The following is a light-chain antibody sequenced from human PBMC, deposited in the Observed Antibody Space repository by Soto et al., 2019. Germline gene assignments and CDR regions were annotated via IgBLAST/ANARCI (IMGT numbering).Light chain of an antibody. J-gene: IGKJ1*01. CDR2: WAS. V-gene: IGKV4-1*01. CDR3: QQYYSTPTWT. Sequence: DIVMTQSPDSLAVSLXERATIKCKSSQSVLYSSNNKNYLAWYQQKPGQPPKLLIYWASTRESGVPDRFSGSGSGTDFTLTIRSLQAEDVAVYYCQQYYSTPTWTFSQGTKVEIK. CDR1: QSVLYSSNNKNY.